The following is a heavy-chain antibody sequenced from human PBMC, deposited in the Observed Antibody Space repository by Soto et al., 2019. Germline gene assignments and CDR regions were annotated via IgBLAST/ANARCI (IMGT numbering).Heavy chain of an antibody. V-gene: IGHV4-61*01. CDR2: IYYSGST. CDR3: ARDQYRYGYGLNYYGMDV. CDR1: GGSVSSASYY. D-gene: IGHD5-18*01. J-gene: IGHJ6*02. Sequence: QVQLQESGPGLVKPSETLSLTCTVSGGSVSSASYYWSWIRQPPGKGLEWIGYIYYSGSTNYNPSLKSRVTISVDTFKNQFSLKLISVTAADTAVYYCARDQYRYGYGLNYYGMDVWGQGTTVTVS.